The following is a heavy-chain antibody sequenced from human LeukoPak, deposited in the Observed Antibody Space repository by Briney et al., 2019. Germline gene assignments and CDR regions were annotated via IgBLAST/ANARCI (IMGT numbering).Heavy chain of an antibody. CDR3: ASRNPNSWGGPFDY. V-gene: IGHV3-30*03. J-gene: IGHJ4*02. D-gene: IGHD2-21*01. Sequence: QPGRSLRLSCAASGFTFSSYGMHWVRQAPGKGLEWVAVISYDGSNKYYADSVKGRFTISRDNYKSTLYLQMNRLTTDDTAVYYCASRNPNSWGGPFDYWGQGTLVVVSS. CDR2: ISYDGSNK. CDR1: GFTFSSYG.